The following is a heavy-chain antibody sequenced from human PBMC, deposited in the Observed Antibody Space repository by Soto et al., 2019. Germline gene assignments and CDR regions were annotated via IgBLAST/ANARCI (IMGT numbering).Heavy chain of an antibody. CDR1: GFTFDDHA. V-gene: IGHV3-9*01. Sequence: GGSLRLSCAASGFTFDDHAMHWVRRAPGKGLEWVSGISYNSGTIGYADAVKGRFTISRDNAKNSLHLQMNSLRAEDTAFYYCGKGESRGYSYGADYWGQGTLVTVSS. D-gene: IGHD5-18*01. J-gene: IGHJ4*02. CDR3: GKGESRGYSYGADY. CDR2: ISYNSGTI.